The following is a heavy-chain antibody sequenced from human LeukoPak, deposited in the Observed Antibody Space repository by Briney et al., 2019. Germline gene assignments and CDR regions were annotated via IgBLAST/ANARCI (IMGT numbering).Heavy chain of an antibody. CDR1: GFSFSRYY. Sequence: GRSLRLSCAASGFSFSRYYMSWVRQTPGKALEWISYIPTSGISVHYADSVRGRFTASRDDAKNSLHLQMDSLRVEDTAVYYCTRAVGLGPGAHFDQWGQGALVIVSS. CDR2: IPTSGISV. D-gene: IGHD1-26*01. CDR3: TRAVGLGPGAHFDQ. V-gene: IGHV3-11*01. J-gene: IGHJ4*02.